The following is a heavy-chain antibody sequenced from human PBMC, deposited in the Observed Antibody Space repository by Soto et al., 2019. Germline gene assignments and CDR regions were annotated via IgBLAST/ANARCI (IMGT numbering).Heavy chain of an antibody. CDR2: IYYSGST. Sequence: SETLSLTCTVSGCSISSYYWSWLRQPPGKGLEWIGYIYYSGSTNYNPSLKSRVTISVDTSKNQFSLKLCSVAAADTAMYYCARVAQRESDRDFWSGSGDADDIWGQGTMVTVSS. J-gene: IGHJ3*02. D-gene: IGHD3-3*01. V-gene: IGHV4-59*01. CDR3: ARVAQRESDRDFWSGSGDADDI. CDR1: GCSISSYY.